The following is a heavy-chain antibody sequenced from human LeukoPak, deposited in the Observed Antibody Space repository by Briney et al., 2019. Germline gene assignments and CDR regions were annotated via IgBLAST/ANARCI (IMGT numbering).Heavy chain of an antibody. CDR1: GFTFSSYA. D-gene: IGHD1-26*01. CDR2: ISYDGSNK. CDR3: ARVSVGALDY. Sequence: PGGSLRLSCAASGFTFSSYAMHWVRQAPGKGLEWVAVISYDGSNKYYADSVKGRFTISRDNSKNTLYLQMNSLRAEDTVVYYCARVSVGALDYWGQGTLVTVSS. V-gene: IGHV3-30-3*01. J-gene: IGHJ4*02.